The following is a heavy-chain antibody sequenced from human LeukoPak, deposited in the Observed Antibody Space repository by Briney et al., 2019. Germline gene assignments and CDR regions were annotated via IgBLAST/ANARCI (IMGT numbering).Heavy chain of an antibody. J-gene: IGHJ5*02. Sequence: ASVQVSCKASGYTFTDYGVSWVRQAPGQGLEWMGWISAYDGKTKFDPKVQDRVTLTIDTSATTAFMELRSLRCDDTGVYYCVRSSGRYSNLWGQGTLVIVSS. CDR1: GYTFTDYG. D-gene: IGHD1-26*01. V-gene: IGHV1-18*01. CDR2: ISAYDGKT. CDR3: VRSSGRYSNL.